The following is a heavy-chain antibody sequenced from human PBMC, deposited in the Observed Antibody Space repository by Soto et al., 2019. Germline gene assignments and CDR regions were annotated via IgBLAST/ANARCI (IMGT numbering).Heavy chain of an antibody. V-gene: IGHV4-31*03. CDR2: IYYSGST. J-gene: IGHJ4*02. Sequence: QVQLQESGPGLVKPSQTLSLTCTVSGGSISSGGYYWSWIRQHPGKGPEWIGYIYYSGSTYYNPSLKGRVTISGDTSKNQFSLKLRSVTAADTAVYYCARGKTVAAAGPFDYWGQGTLVTVSS. D-gene: IGHD6-13*01. CDR1: GGSISSGGYY. CDR3: ARGKTVAAAGPFDY.